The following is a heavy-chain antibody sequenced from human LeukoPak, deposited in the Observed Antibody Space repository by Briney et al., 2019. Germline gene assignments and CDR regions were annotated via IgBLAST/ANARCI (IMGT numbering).Heavy chain of an antibody. CDR1: GGSISNTDH. CDR3: ARSRGAVAGWSFDI. D-gene: IGHD6-19*01. CDR2: MYHDGYT. J-gene: IGHJ3*02. Sequence: SGTLSLTCAVSGGSISNTDHWNWVRQPPGTGLEWIGEMYHDGYTNYNPSLKSPVTMSVDKSKNHFSLKLTSVTAADTAVYYCARSRGAVAGWSFDIWGQGTVVTVSS. V-gene: IGHV4-4*02.